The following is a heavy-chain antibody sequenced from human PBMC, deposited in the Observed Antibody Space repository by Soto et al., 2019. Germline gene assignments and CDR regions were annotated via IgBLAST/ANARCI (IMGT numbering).Heavy chain of an antibody. CDR3: ARGPFRSLAATRYFDY. V-gene: IGHV4-34*01. Sequence: SETLSLTCAVYGGSFSGYYWSWIRQPPGKGLEWIGEINHSGSTNYNPSLKSRVTISVDTSKNQFSLKLSSVTAADTAVYYCARGPFRSLAATRYFDYWGQGTLVTVSS. J-gene: IGHJ4*02. CDR2: INHSGST. D-gene: IGHD2-15*01. CDR1: GGSFSGYY.